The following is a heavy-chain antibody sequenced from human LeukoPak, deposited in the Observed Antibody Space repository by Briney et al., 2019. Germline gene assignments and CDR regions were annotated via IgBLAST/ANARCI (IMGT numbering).Heavy chain of an antibody. J-gene: IGHJ1*01. Sequence: PGGSLRLSCATSGFTFSSCAMSWVRQAPGKGLEWVSGISGSGGTTYHADSVKGRFTISRDNSKNTLYLQMSSLRAEDAAVYYCVRLGGATGQYFHHWGQGTRVTVSS. V-gene: IGHV3-23*01. CDR1: GFTFSSCA. CDR2: ISGSGGTT. CDR3: VRLGGATGQYFHH. D-gene: IGHD1-26*01.